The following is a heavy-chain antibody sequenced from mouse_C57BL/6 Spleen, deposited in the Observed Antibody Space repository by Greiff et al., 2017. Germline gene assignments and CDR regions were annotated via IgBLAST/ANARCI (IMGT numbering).Heavy chain of an antibody. CDR1: GFTFSDYY. CDR3: ARLYYSNPYYFDY. CDR2: ISNGGGST. V-gene: IGHV5-12*01. D-gene: IGHD2-5*01. J-gene: IGHJ2*01. Sequence: VQLKQSGGGLVQPGGSLKLSCAASGFTFSDYYMYWVRQTPEKRLEWVAYISNGGGSTYYPDTVKGRFTISRDNAKNTLYLQMSRLKSEDTAMYYCARLYYSNPYYFDYWGQGTTLTVSS.